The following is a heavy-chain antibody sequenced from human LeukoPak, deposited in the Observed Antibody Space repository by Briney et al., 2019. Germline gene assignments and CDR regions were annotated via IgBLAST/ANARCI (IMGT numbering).Heavy chain of an antibody. D-gene: IGHD6-13*01. CDR3: ARLGAAGTSR. Sequence: SETLSLTCAVSGGSISSGGYSWSWIRQPPGKGLEWIGYIYYSGSTNYNPSLKSRVTISVDTSKNQFSLKLSSVTAADTAVYYCARLGAAGTSRWGQGTLVTVSS. CDR2: IYYSGST. J-gene: IGHJ4*02. V-gene: IGHV4-61*08. CDR1: GGSISSGGYS.